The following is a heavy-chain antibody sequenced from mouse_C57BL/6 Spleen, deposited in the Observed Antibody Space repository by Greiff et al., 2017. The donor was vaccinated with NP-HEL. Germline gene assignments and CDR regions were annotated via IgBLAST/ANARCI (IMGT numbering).Heavy chain of an antibody. CDR3: ARSLAAWFAY. V-gene: IGHV1-52*01. CDR1: GYTFTSYW. Sequence: QVQLQQPGAELVRPGSSVKLSCKASGYTFTSYWMHWVKQRPIQGLEWIGNIDPSDSGTHYNQKFKDKATLTVDKSSSTAYMHLSSLTSEDAAVSYCARSLAAWFAYWGQGTLVTVSA. D-gene: IGHD1-1*01. CDR2: IDPSDSGT. J-gene: IGHJ3*01.